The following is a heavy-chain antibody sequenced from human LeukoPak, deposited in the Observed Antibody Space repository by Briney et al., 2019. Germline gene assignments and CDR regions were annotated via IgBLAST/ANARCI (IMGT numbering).Heavy chain of an antibody. V-gene: IGHV3-30*14. CDR3: ARDYDYYDSSELLRGAAFDI. CDR2: ISYDGSNK. CDR1: GCTFSSYA. Sequence: GGSLRLSCAASGCTFSSYAMHWVRQAPGKGLEWVAVISYDGSNKYYADSVKGRFTISRDNSKNTLYLQMGSLRAEDMAVYYCARDYDYYDSSELLRGAAFDIWGQGTMVTVSS. J-gene: IGHJ3*02. D-gene: IGHD3-22*01.